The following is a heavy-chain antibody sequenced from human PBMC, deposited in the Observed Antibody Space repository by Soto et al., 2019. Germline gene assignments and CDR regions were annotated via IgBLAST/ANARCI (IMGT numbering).Heavy chain of an antibody. CDR1: GFTFSSYG. J-gene: IGHJ6*02. Sequence: GGSLRLSCAASGFTFSSYGMHWVRQAPGKGLEWVAVISCDGSNKYYADSVKGRFTISRDNSKNTLYLQMNSLRAEDTAVYYCAKDTSEDDYNDYYYYGMDVWGQGTTVTVSS. D-gene: IGHD4-4*01. CDR3: AKDTSEDDYNDYYYYGMDV. V-gene: IGHV3-30*18. CDR2: ISCDGSNK.